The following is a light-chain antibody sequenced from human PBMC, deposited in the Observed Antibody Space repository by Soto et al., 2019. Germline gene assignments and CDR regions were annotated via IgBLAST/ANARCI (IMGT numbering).Light chain of an antibody. J-gene: IGKJ2*01. Sequence: DIQMTQSPSTLSASVGDRVTITCRTSQSISNWLAWYQQKPGKAPKLLISGASSLESGVPSRFSGSGSGTEFTLTISSLQPDDFATYYCQQHNDYSAVTFGQGTKLEIK. CDR1: QSISNW. CDR3: QQHNDYSAVT. CDR2: GAS. V-gene: IGKV1-5*01.